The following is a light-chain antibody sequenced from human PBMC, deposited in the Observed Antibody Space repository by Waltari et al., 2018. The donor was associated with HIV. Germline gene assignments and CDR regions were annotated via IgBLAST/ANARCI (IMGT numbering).Light chain of an antibody. V-gene: IGKV3-20*01. CDR2: DTS. J-gene: IGKJ2*01. CDR1: QSVSSTY. Sequence: EIVLTQSPGTLSLSPGERATLPCRASQSVSSTYLAWYQQKPGQTPRLLIYDTSSRATGIPDRFSGSGSGTDFTLTISRLEPEDFAVYYCHHYGSTRDTFGQGTKLEIK. CDR3: HHYGSTRDT.